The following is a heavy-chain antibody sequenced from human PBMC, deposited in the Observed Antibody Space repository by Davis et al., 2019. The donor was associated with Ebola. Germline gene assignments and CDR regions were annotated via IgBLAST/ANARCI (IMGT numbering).Heavy chain of an antibody. CDR3: AKVRFAGERVRGISSFDY. CDR2: ISDSSEYR. Sequence: PGGSLRLSCEASGFTFSDYYMTWIRRAPGKGLEWISYISDSSEYRNYADSVKGRFTISRDNAKQSVYLQMNDLRAEDTAVYYCAKVRFAGERVRGISSFDYWGRGTLVTVSS. J-gene: IGHJ4*02. CDR1: GFTFSDYY. D-gene: IGHD3-10*01. V-gene: IGHV3-11*06.